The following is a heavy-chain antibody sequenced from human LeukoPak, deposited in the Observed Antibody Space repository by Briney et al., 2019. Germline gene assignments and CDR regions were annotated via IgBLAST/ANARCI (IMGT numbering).Heavy chain of an antibody. CDR3: ARGRRSVTMIQRDFDY. CDR1: GYTFTSYG. CDR2: ISAYNGNT. V-gene: IGHV1-18*01. Sequence: ASVKVSCKASGYTFTSYGISWVRQAPGQGLEWMGWISAYNGNTNYAQKLQGRVTMTTDTSTSTAYMELRSLRSDDTAVYYCARGRRSVTMIQRDFDYWGQGTLVTVSS. J-gene: IGHJ4*02. D-gene: IGHD3-22*01.